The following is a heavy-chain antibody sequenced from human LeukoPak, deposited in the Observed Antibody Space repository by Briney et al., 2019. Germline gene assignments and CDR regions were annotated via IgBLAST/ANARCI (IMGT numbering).Heavy chain of an antibody. V-gene: IGHV3-48*03. CDR1: GFTFSSYE. Sequence: GGSLRLSCAASGFTFSSYEMHWVRQAPGKGLEWVSYISSSGSTIYYADSVKGRFAISRDNAKNSLYLQMNSLRAEDTAVYYCARYIRGLYSSGIDYWGQGTLVTVSS. CDR3: ARYIRGLYSSGIDY. J-gene: IGHJ4*02. CDR2: ISSSGSTI. D-gene: IGHD6-19*01.